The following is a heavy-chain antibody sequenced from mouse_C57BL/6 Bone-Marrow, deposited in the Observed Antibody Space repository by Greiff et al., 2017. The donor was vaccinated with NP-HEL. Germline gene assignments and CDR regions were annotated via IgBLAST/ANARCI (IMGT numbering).Heavy chain of an antibody. J-gene: IGHJ4*01. V-gene: IGHV1-5*01. CDR3: TRERELYYGSSYYYAMDY. Sequence: EVQLQESGTVLARPGASVKMSCKTSGYTFTSYWMHWVKQRPGQGLEWIGAIYPGNSDTSYNQKFKGKAKLTAVTSASTAYMELSSLTNEDSAVYYWTRERELYYGSSYYYAMDYWGQGTSVTVAS. CDR1: GYTFTSYW. CDR2: IYPGNSDT. D-gene: IGHD1-1*01.